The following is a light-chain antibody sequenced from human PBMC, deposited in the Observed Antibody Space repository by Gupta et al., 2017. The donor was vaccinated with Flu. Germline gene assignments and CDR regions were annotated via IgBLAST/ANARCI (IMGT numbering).Light chain of an antibody. V-gene: IGLV2-11*01. CDR1: SSDVGGYNY. J-gene: IGLJ2*01. CDR3: CSYAGSYTWV. Sequence: SSDVGGYNYVSWYQQHPGKAPKLMIYDVSKRPSGVPDRFSGSKSGNTASLTISGLQAEDEADYYCCSYAGSYTWVFGGGTKLTVL. CDR2: DVS.